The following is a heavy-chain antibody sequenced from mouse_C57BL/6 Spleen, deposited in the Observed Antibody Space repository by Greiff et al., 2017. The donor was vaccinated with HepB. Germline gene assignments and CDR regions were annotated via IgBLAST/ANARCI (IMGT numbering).Heavy chain of an antibody. CDR1: GYTFTDYE. J-gene: IGHJ1*03. CDR2: IDPETGGT. CDR3: TRGRIYDGYYWYFDV. Sequence: LVRPGASVTLSCKASGYTFTDYEMHWVKQTPVHGLEWIGAIDPETGGTAYNQKFKGKAILTADKSSSTAYMELRSLTSEDSAVYYCTRGRIYDGYYWYFDVWGTGTTVTVSS. V-gene: IGHV1-15*01. D-gene: IGHD2-3*01.